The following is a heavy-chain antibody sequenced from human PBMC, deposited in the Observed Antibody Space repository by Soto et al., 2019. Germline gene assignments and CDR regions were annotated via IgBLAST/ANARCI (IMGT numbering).Heavy chain of an antibody. V-gene: IGHV4-59*01. Sequence: QVQLQESGPGLVKPSATLSLTCTFSGGSISSYYWSWIRQPPGKGLEWIGFISYSGTTNYNPSLKSRVTIPVDKSKNQCARKLSAVTAADTAVYYCARGSGIDFGGQGTLVTVSS. CDR2: ISYSGTT. J-gene: IGHJ4*02. D-gene: IGHD3-3*01. CDR1: GGSISSYY. CDR3: ARGSGIDF.